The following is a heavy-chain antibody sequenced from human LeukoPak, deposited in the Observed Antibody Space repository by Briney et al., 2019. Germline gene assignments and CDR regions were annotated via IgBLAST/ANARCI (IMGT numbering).Heavy chain of an antibody. J-gene: IGHJ6*02. CDR1: GFTFSSYG. V-gene: IGHV3-30*18. CDR3: AKEPTPYYNFYGMDV. CDR2: ISYDGSSK. Sequence: GGSLRLSCAASGFTFSSYGVHWVRQAPGKGLEWMAVISYDGSSKYYADFVKGRFTISRDNSKNTLYLQMNSLRAEDTAVYYCAKEPTPYYNFYGMDVWGQGTTVTVSS.